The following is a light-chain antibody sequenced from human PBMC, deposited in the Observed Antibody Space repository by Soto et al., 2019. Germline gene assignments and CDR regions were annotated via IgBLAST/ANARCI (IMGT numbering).Light chain of an antibody. V-gene: IGLV1-40*01. CDR1: RSNIGAGHD. J-gene: IGLJ2*01. Sequence: QSVLTQPPSVSGAPGQRVTISCTGSRSNIGAGHDVHWYQQTPGTAPKLLMYGDTNRPSGVPDRFSGSKSGTSASLAITGLQAEDEADYYCQSYDSGLSGVVFGGGTKLTVL. CDR3: QSYDSGLSGVV. CDR2: GDT.